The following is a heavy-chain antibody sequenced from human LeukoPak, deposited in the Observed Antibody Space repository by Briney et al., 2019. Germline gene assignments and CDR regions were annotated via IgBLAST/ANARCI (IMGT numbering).Heavy chain of an antibody. CDR1: GYSISSGYY. V-gene: IGHV4-38-2*01. Sequence: SETLSLTCAVSGYSISSGYYWGWIRQPPGKGLEWIGSIYHSGSTYYNPSLKSRVTMSVDTSKNQFSLKLSSVTAADTAVYYCARVSYDSSGYYYDYWGQGTLVTVSS. CDR3: ARVSYDSSGYYYDY. D-gene: IGHD3-22*01. J-gene: IGHJ4*02. CDR2: IYHSGST.